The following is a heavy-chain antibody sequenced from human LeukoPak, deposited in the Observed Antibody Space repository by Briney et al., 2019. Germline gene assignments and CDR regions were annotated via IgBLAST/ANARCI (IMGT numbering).Heavy chain of an antibody. V-gene: IGHV4-59*01. CDR1: GGSISSYY. CDR2: IYYSGST. Sequence: SETLSLTCTVSGGSISSYYWSWIRQPPGKGLEWIGCIYYSGSTNYNPSLKSRVTISVDTSKNQFSLKLSSVTAADTAVYYCARVQYPNWFDPWGQGTLVTVSS. J-gene: IGHJ5*02. CDR3: ARVQYPNWFDP. D-gene: IGHD4-11*01.